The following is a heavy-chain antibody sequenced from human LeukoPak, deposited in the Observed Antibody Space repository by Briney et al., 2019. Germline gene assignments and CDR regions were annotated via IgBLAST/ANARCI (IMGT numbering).Heavy chain of an antibody. CDR2: VIPIFCTA. CDR1: GYTFTSYD. V-gene: IGHV1-69*13. D-gene: IGHD5-24*01. CDR3: ARRGEDGYNRIAFDI. J-gene: IGHJ3*02. Sequence: GASVKVSCMASGYTFTSYDINWVRQAPGQGREWMGGVIPIFCTANYEQTFQDRVTITADESTSTAYMELSSLRSEDTAVYYCARRGEDGYNRIAFDIWGQGTMVTVSS.